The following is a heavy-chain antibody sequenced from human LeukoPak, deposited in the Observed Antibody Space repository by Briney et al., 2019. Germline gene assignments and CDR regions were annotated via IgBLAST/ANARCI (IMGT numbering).Heavy chain of an antibody. CDR3: ARGLQSWFDP. V-gene: IGHV4-61*01. J-gene: IGHJ5*02. CDR2: IYYSGST. Sequence: SETLSLTCTVSGGSVSSGSYYWSWVRQPPGKGLEWIGYIYYSGSTNYNPSLRRRVTISVDTSKNQFSLKLSSVTAADTAVYYCARGLQSWFDPWGQGTLVTVSS. CDR1: GGSVSSGSYY.